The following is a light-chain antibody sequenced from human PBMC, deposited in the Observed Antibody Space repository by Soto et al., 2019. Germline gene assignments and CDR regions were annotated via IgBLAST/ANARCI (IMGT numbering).Light chain of an antibody. Sequence: EIVLTQSPGTPSLSPGERATLSCRASQSVSSSYLAWYQQKPGQAPRLLIYGASSRATGIPDRFSGSGSGTEFTLSISSLQSEDLAVYYCQQYDSWTFGQGTKVDIK. V-gene: IGKV3-20*01. J-gene: IGKJ1*01. CDR3: QQYDSWT. CDR1: QSVSSSY. CDR2: GAS.